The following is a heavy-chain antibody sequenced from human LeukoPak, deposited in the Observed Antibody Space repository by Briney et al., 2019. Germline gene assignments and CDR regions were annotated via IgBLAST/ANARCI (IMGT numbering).Heavy chain of an antibody. V-gene: IGHV4-38-2*02. D-gene: IGHD3-22*01. J-gene: IGHJ1*01. CDR1: GYSISSGYH. Sequence: SETLSLTCTVSGYSISSGYHWGWIRQPPGKGLEWIGSIYHSGSTHYNPSLKSRVTISVDTSKNQFSLKLRSVTAADTAVYYCARVVQSTDSSGFYLPEYFQHWGQGTLVTVSS. CDR3: ARVVQSTDSSGFYLPEYFQH. CDR2: IYHSGST.